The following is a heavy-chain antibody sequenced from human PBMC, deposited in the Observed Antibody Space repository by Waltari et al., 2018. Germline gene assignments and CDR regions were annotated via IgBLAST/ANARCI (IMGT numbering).Heavy chain of an antibody. J-gene: IGHJ4*02. D-gene: IGHD3-10*01. Sequence: QVQLVESGGGVVQPGMSLRLSCAASRFTLGTYGMHWVRQAPGKGLEWVALIFFGGGDSFYADSVRGRFTISRDNSKNTLYLDINSLRLDDTAIYYCAKDAFGNTYLDHWGQGTLVTVSS. CDR1: RFTLGTYG. V-gene: IGHV3-30*19. CDR3: AKDAFGNTYLDH. CDR2: IFFGGGDS.